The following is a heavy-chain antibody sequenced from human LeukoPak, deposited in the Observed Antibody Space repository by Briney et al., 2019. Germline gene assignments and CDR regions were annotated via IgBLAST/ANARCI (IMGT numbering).Heavy chain of an antibody. V-gene: IGHV3-23*01. CDR1: GFTFSTTA. CDR3: VFPRAGEYYRSDFDY. Sequence: PGGSLRLSGAASGFTFSTTAMGWVRQAPGKGLEWLSVISGSGDNTVMSGSGENTHYADSVEGRFTISRDNSKDTLYLQMDSLRAEDTAVFYCVFPRAGEYYRSDFDYWGQGTLVTVSS. CDR2: ISGSGDNTVMSGSGENT. D-gene: IGHD4-17*01. J-gene: IGHJ4*02.